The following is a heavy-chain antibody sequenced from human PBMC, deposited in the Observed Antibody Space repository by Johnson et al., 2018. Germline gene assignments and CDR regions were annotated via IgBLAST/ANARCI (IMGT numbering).Heavy chain of an antibody. J-gene: IGHJ6*03. CDR3: AKDIRGPPDYYYYYYMDV. V-gene: IGHV3-30-3*01. Sequence: QVQLQESGGGVVQPGRSLRLSCAASGFTFSSYAMHWVRQAPGKGLEWVAVISYDGSNKYYADSVKGRFTISRDNSKNTLYLQMNSLRAADTDLYYCAKDIRGPPDYYYYYYMDVWGKGTTVTVSS. CDR2: ISYDGSNK. CDR1: GFTFSSYA. D-gene: IGHD1-14*01.